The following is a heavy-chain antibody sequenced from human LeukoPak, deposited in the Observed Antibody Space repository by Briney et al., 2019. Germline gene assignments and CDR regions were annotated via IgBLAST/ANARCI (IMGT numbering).Heavy chain of an antibody. D-gene: IGHD3-9*01. CDR2: ISYDGSNR. V-gene: IGHV3-30*18. CDR3: AKDYDILTGYSIGYYFDY. Sequence: GGSLRLSCAASGFDFSGYGMHWVRQAPGKGLQWVAVISYDGSNRYYGDSVKGRFTIYRDNSKNTLYLQMNSLRAEDSAVYYCAKDYDILTGYSIGYYFDYWGQGTLVTVSS. CDR1: GFDFSGYG. J-gene: IGHJ4*02.